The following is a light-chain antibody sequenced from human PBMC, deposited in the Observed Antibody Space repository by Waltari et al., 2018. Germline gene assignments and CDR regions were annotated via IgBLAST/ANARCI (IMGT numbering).Light chain of an antibody. CDR1: SGHTRYA. Sequence: QLVLTQSPSASASLGASVKLTCTVSSGHTRYAIAWHQQQPEKGPRYLMKVNSDGSHIKGDGIPDRFSGSSSGAERYLTISSLQSEDEADYYCQAWDTGIGVFGGGTKLSVL. J-gene: IGLJ3*02. CDR3: QAWDTGIGV. CDR2: VNSDGSH. V-gene: IGLV4-69*01.